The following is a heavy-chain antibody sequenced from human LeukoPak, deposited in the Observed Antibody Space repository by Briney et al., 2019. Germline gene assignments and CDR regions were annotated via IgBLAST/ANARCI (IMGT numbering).Heavy chain of an antibody. V-gene: IGHV3-48*01. J-gene: IGHJ6*03. Sequence: SGGSLRLSCAASGFTFSSYSMNWVRQAPGKGLEWVSYISSSSSTIYYADSVKGRFTISRDNAKNSLYLQMNSLRAEDTAVYYCARGIAAAGPYYYYMDVWGKGTTVTISS. D-gene: IGHD6-13*01. CDR2: ISSSSSTI. CDR3: ARGIAAAGPYYYYMDV. CDR1: GFTFSSYS.